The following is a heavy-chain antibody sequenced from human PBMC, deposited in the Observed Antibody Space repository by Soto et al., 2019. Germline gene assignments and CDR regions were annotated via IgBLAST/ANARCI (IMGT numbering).Heavy chain of an antibody. D-gene: IGHD3-22*01. CDR2: ISGGGANT. Sequence: TGGSLRLSCATSGFTFSSYAMIWVRQAPGKGLEWVSAISGGGANTYYADSVKGRFAISRDNSKNTLYLQLNSLRAEDTAVYYCAKGYSSSGPAYWGQGTLVTVSS. J-gene: IGHJ4*02. CDR1: GFTFSSYA. V-gene: IGHV3-23*01. CDR3: AKGYSSSGPAY.